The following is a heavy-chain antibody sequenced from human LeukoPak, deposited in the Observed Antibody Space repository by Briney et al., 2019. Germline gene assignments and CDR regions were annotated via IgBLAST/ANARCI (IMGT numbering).Heavy chain of an antibody. CDR3: AAYSSSSRSSDY. CDR1: GYTLTELS. D-gene: IGHD6-6*01. V-gene: IGHV1-24*01. J-gene: IGHJ4*02. CDR2: FDPEDGET. Sequence: ASVKVSCKVSGYTLTELSMHWVRQAPGKGLEWMGGFDPEDGETIYAQKFQGRVTMTRDTSISTAYMELSRLRSDDTAVYYCAAYSSSSRSSDYWGQGTLVTVSS.